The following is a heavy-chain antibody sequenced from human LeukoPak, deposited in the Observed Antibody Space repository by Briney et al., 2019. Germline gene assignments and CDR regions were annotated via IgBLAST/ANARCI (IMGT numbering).Heavy chain of an antibody. J-gene: IGHJ4*02. CDR2: INPNSGGT. Sequence: ASVKVSCKASGYTFTGYYMHWVRQAPGQGLEWMGWINPNSGGTNYAQKFQGWVTMTRDTSISTAYMELSRLRSDDTAVYYCARAVDTVMVYFDYWGQGTLVTVSS. V-gene: IGHV1-2*04. CDR3: ARAVDTVMVYFDY. CDR1: GYTFTGYY. D-gene: IGHD5-18*01.